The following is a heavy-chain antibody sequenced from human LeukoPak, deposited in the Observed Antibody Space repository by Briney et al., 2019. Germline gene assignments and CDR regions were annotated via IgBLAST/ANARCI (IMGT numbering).Heavy chain of an antibody. D-gene: IGHD3-22*01. Sequence: SETLSLTCTVSGYSISSYYWSWIRQPPGKGLEWIGYIYYSGSTNYNPSLKSRVTISVDTSKNQFSLKLSSVTAADTAVYYCARSRVNYYDSSGLLDYWGQGTLVTVSS. J-gene: IGHJ4*02. V-gene: IGHV4-59*01. CDR1: GYSISSYY. CDR2: IYYSGST. CDR3: ARSRVNYYDSSGLLDY.